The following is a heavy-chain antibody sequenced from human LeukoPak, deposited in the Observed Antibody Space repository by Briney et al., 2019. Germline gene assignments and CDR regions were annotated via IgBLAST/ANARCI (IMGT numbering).Heavy chain of an antibody. CDR1: GYTFTIYG. CDR3: ARDPPSGWYYYYGMDV. J-gene: IGHJ6*02. V-gene: IGHV1-18*01. Sequence: ASVTVSCKASGYTFTIYGISWVRRAPGQGLEWMGWISAYNGNTNYAQKLQGRVTMTTDTSTSTAYMELRSLRSDDTAVYYCARDPPSGWYYYYGMDVWGQGTTVTVSS. D-gene: IGHD6-19*01. CDR2: ISAYNGNT.